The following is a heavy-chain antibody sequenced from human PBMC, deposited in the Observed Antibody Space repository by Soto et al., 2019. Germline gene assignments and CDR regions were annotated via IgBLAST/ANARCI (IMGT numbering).Heavy chain of an antibody. CDR3: AKYRRTDAEGYRLEF. CDR2: VSYSGST. V-gene: IGHV4-59*01. Sequence: SETLSLTCTPSGGSISGYYWSWIRQPPGKGLEWIGYVSYSGSTKYNPSLESRVTISVDMSNNQFSLMLTSVTAAETAVYYCAKYRRTDAEGYRLEFWGQGTLVTFSS. J-gene: IGHJ4*02. CDR1: GGSISGYY. D-gene: IGHD5-12*01.